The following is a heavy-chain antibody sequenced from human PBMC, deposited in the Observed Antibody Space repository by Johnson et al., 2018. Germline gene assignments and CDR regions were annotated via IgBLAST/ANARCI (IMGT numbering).Heavy chain of an antibody. CDR2: IIPIFGTA. V-gene: IGHV1-69*12. J-gene: IGHJ3*02. Sequence: QVQLVQSGAEVKKPGSSVKVSCKASGGTFSSYAISWVRQAPGQGLEWMGGIIPIFGTANYAQKFQGRVTITADESTSTAYMELSSLRSEDTAVYYCARDWGPYGWGKASSFDIWGQGTMVTVSS. D-gene: IGHD3-10*01. CDR1: GGTFSSYA. CDR3: ARDWGPYGWGKASSFDI.